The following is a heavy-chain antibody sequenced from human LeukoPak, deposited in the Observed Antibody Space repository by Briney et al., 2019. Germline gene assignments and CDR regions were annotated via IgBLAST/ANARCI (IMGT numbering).Heavy chain of an antibody. V-gene: IGHV3-23*01. Sequence: GGSLRLSCAVSGFTVTSNFMPWVRQAPGKGLEWVSSMSGSGSSTYYADSVKGRFTISRDNSKNTLYLRMNSLRAEDTALYYCASARGYSSEYKWGQGTLVTVSS. D-gene: IGHD6-19*01. J-gene: IGHJ4*02. CDR1: GFTVTSNF. CDR3: ASARGYSSEYK. CDR2: MSGSGSST.